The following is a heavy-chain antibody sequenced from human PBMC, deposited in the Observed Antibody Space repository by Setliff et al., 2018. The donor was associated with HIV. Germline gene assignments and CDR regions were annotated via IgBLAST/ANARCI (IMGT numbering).Heavy chain of an antibody. D-gene: IGHD3-22*01. CDR3: ARETMYDSRGYLSQYFDY. CDR1: GFTFSNYV. J-gene: IGHJ4*02. CDR2: ISGNGRST. Sequence: PGGSLRLSCAASGFTFSNYVMSWVRQTPGKGLEWVSVISGNGRSTTYADSVKGRFTISRDNSQNTLYLQMNSLRVEDTAVYYCARETMYDSRGYLSQYFDYWGQGTPVTVSS. V-gene: IGHV3-23*01.